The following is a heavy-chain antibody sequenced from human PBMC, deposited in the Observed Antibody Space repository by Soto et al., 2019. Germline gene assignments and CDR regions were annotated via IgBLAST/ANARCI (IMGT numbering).Heavy chain of an antibody. V-gene: IGHV5-51*01. D-gene: IGHD6-19*01. CDR1: GYIFTGHY. CDR3: ARQSSGWSFDY. Sequence: ASVKVSCKASGYIFTGHYINWVRQAPGQGLEYMGWINPNSGDTRYSPSFQGQVTISADKSISTAYLQWSSLKASDTAMYYCARQSSGWSFDYWGQGTLVTVSS. CDR2: INPNSGDT. J-gene: IGHJ4*02.